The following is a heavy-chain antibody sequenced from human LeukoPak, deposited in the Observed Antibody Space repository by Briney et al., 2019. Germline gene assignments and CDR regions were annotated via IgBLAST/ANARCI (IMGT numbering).Heavy chain of an antibody. J-gene: IGHJ4*02. V-gene: IGHV4-30-2*01. CDR1: GGSISSGGYS. D-gene: IGHD4-17*01. CDR2: IYHSGST. Sequence: SQTLSLTCAVSGGSISSGGYSWSWIRQPPGKGLEWIVYIYHSGSTYYNPSLKSRVTISVDRSKNQFSLKLSSVTAADTAVYYCARGEGSTVTIYYFDYWGQGTLVTVSS. CDR3: ARGEGSTVTIYYFDY.